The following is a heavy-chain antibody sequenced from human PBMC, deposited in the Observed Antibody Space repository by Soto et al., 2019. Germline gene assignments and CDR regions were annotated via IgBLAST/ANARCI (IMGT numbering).Heavy chain of an antibody. CDR2: INHSGST. J-gene: IGHJ4*02. CDR1: GGSFSGYY. V-gene: IGHV4-34*01. CDR3: ARARGGY. Sequence: TSETLSLTCAVYGGSFSGYYWSWIRQPPGKGLEWIGEINHSGSTNYNPSLKSRVTISVDTSKNQFSLKLSSVTAADTAVYYCARARGGYWGQGTLVTVSS. D-gene: IGHD3-10*01.